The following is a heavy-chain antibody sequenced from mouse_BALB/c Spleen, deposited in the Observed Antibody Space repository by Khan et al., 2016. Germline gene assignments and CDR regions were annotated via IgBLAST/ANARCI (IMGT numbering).Heavy chain of an antibody. V-gene: IGHV4-1*02. CDR3: TRAGYYGYLVN. Sequence: EVKLLESGGGLVQPGGSLKVSCAASGFDFSRYWMSWVRQAPGKGLEWIGEINSDSGTINYTPSLKVKFIISRDNAKKTMFLQMSKVRSEETSLYYGTRAGYYGYLVNWGQGTLVTVSA. CDR1: GFDFSRYW. J-gene: IGHJ3*01. D-gene: IGHD1-1*01. CDR2: INSDSGTI.